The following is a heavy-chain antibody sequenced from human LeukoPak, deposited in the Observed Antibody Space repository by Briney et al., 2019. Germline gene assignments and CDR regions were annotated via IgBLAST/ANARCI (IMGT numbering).Heavy chain of an antibody. J-gene: IGHJ4*02. CDR2: IYPNSGAT. V-gene: IGHV1-2*02. CDR1: GYTFTGYY. CDR3: GTLLSNGPFDY. Sequence: ASVKVPCKASGYTFTGYYMHWVRQAPGQGLEWMGYIYPNSGATKYAQKFQGRVTMTRDTSISTAYMERSGLGSDDTAVYYCGTLLSNGPFDYWGQGSLVTVSS.